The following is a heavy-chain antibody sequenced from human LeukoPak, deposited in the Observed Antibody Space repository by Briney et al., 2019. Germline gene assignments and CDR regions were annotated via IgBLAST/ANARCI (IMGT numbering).Heavy chain of an antibody. Sequence: GGSLRLSCAASGFTFSSYSMNWVRQAPGKGLEWVSSISSSSSYIYYADSVKGRFTISRDNAKNSLYLQMNSLRAEDTAVYYCARDQKPYYDFWSGPRGANWFDPWGQGTLVTVSS. V-gene: IGHV3-21*01. D-gene: IGHD3-3*01. CDR1: GFTFSSYS. CDR2: ISSSSSYI. J-gene: IGHJ5*02. CDR3: ARDQKPYYDFWSGPRGANWFDP.